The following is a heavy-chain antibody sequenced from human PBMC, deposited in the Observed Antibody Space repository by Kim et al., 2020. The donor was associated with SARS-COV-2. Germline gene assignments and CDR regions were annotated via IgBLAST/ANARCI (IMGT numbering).Heavy chain of an antibody. V-gene: IGHV1-46*01. CDR3: ARDPNYYDSSGYSFDY. CDR2: INPSGGST. CDR1: GYTFTSYY. J-gene: IGHJ4*02. Sequence: ASVKVSCKASGYTFTSYYMHWVRQAPGQGLEWMGIINPSGGSTSYAQKFQGRVTMTRDTSTSTVYMELSSLRSEDTAVYYCARDPNYYDSSGYSFDYWGQGTLVTVSS. D-gene: IGHD3-22*01.